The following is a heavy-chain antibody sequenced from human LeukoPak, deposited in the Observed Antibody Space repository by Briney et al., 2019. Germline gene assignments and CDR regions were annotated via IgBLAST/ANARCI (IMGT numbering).Heavy chain of an antibody. CDR1: GFTFSSYS. D-gene: IGHD6-6*01. CDR3: ARDLDSSSSGDAFDI. Sequence: GGSLRLSCAASGFTFSSYSMNWVRQAPGKGLEWVSSISSSSSSYIYYADSVKGRFTISRDNAKNSLYLQMNSLRAEDTAVYYCARDLDSSSSGDAFDIWGQGTMVTVSS. CDR2: ISSSSSSYI. V-gene: IGHV3-21*01. J-gene: IGHJ3*02.